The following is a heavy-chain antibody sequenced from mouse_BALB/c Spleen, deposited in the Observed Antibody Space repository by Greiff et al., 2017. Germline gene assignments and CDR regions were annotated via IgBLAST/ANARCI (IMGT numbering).Heavy chain of an antibody. CDR2: IYPSDSYT. Sequence: QVQLKQPGAELVRPGASVKLSCKASGYTFTSYWINWVKQRPGQGLEWIGNIYPSDSYTNYNQKFKDKATLTVDKSSSTAYMQLSSPTSEDSAVYYCTITTVVGYWYFDVWGAGTTVTVSS. CDR3: TITTVVGYWYFDV. D-gene: IGHD1-1*01. V-gene: IGHV1-69*02. J-gene: IGHJ1*01. CDR1: GYTFTSYW.